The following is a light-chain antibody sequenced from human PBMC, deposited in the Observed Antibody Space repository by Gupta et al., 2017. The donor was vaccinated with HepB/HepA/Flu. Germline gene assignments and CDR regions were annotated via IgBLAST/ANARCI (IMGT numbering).Light chain of an antibody. CDR1: NIGSQS. CDR3: QVWDSSSDHYV. V-gene: IGLV3-21*04. CDR2: YDS. Sequence: SSVLTQPPSVSVAPGKTARITCGGNNIGSQSVHWYQQKPGQAPVLVIYYDSDRPSGIPERFSGSNSVNTATLTISRVEAGDEADYYCQVWDSSSDHYVFGTGTKVTVL. J-gene: IGLJ1*01.